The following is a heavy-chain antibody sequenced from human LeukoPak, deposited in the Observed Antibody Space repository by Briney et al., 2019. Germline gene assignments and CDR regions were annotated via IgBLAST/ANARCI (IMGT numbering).Heavy chain of an antibody. V-gene: IGHV1-69*05. D-gene: IGHD1-7*01. CDR2: IIPIFGTA. J-gene: IGHJ3*02. Sequence: SVKVSCKASGGTFSSYAISWVRQAPGQGLEWMGGIIPIFGTANYAQKFQGRVTITTDESTSTAYMELSSLRSEDTAVYYCARPVAGTTDAFDIWGQGTMVTVSS. CDR1: GGTFSSYA. CDR3: ARPVAGTTDAFDI.